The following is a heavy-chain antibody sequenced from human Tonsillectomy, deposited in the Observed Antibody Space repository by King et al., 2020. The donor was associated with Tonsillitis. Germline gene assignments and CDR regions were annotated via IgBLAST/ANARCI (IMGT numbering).Heavy chain of an antibody. V-gene: IGHV3-15*01. Sequence: QLVQSGGGLVKPGGSLRLSCAASGFTFSNAWMSWVRQAPGKGLEWVGRIKSKSDGGKTDYAAPVKGRFTISRDDSKNTLDLQMNSLKTEDAAVYYCTARSVVAAVLFEDWGQGTRSPSPQ. CDR3: TARSVVAAVLFED. CDR1: GFTFSNAW. CDR2: IKSKSDGGKT. D-gene: IGHD2-15*01. J-gene: IGHJ4*02.